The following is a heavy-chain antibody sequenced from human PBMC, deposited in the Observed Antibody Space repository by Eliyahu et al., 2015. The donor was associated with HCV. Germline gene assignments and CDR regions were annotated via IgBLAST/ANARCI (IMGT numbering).Heavy chain of an antibody. D-gene: IGHD5-12*01. CDR1: GFTFSRHG. J-gene: IGHJ6*02. CDR3: ARDSFDGWEIVKYYYYGMDV. CDR2: ISYDGTNK. V-gene: IGHV3-30*03. Sequence: QVQLVESGGGVVQPGRSLRLSCAASGFTFSRHGMHWVRQAPGKGLEWVAVISYDGTNKYYADSVKGRFTISRDNSKNTLYLQMNSLGAEDTAVYNCARDSFDGWEIVKYYYYGMDVWGQGTTVTVSS.